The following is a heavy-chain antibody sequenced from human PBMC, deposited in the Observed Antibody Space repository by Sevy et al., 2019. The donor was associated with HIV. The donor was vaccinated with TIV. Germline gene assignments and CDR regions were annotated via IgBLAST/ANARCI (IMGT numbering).Heavy chain of an antibody. CDR2: LSFGCGEI. V-gene: IGHV3-23*01. CDR1: GFTFSKYS. Sequence: GGSLRLSCADSGFTFSKYSMSWVRQPPGKGLEWVSTLSFGCGEISYADSVKGRFTISRDNSKSSVYLQMHNLRPEDTAVYYCAREGCTKPHDYWGQGTLVTVSS. D-gene: IGHD2-8*01. CDR3: AREGCTKPHDY. J-gene: IGHJ4*02.